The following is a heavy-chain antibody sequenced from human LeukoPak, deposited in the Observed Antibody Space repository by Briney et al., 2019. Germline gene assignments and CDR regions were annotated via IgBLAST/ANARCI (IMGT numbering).Heavy chain of an antibody. Sequence: GGSLRLSCAASGFTFSSYWMSWVRQAPGKGLEWVANIKQDGSEKYYVDSVKGRFTISRDNAKNSLYLQMNSLRAEDTAVYYCARDYSSSWPIPTYYYYYGMDVWGQGTTVTVSS. CDR3: ARDYSSSWPIPTYYYYYGMDV. V-gene: IGHV3-7*01. J-gene: IGHJ6*02. CDR2: IKQDGSEK. CDR1: GFTFSSYW. D-gene: IGHD6-13*01.